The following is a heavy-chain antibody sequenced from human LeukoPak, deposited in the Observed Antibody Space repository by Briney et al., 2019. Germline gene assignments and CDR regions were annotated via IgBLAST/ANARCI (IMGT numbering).Heavy chain of an antibody. CDR2: ISYDGSNK. CDR3: ARELVDRPVPYYYYYMDV. CDR1: GFTFSSYA. J-gene: IGHJ6*03. Sequence: PGGSLRLSCAASGFTFSSYAMHWVRQAPGKGLEWVAVISYDGSNKYYADSVKGRFTISRDNSKNTLYLQMNSLRAEDTAVYYCARELVDRPVPYYYYYMDVWGKGTTVTVSS. D-gene: IGHD2-2*01. V-gene: IGHV3-30-3*01.